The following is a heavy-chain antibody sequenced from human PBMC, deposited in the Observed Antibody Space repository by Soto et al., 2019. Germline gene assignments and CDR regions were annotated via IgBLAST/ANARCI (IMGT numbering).Heavy chain of an antibody. V-gene: IGHV3-64*01. J-gene: IGHJ4*02. Sequence: PGGSLRLSCAASGFTFSSYAMHWVRQAPGKGLEYVSAISSNGGSTYYANSVKGRFTISRDNSKNTLYLQMGSLRAEDMAVYYCARVSPPRAVAGIFDYWGQGTLVTVSS. CDR1: GFTFSSYA. D-gene: IGHD6-19*01. CDR3: ARVSPPRAVAGIFDY. CDR2: ISSNGGST.